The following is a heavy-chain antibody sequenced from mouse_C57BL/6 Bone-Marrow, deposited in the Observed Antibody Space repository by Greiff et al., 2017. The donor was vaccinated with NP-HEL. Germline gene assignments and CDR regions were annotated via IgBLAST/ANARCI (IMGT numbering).Heavy chain of an antibody. CDR1: GFTFSSDG. CDR3: ARHYYGSSHDY. Sequence: EVMLVESGGDLVKPGGSLKLSCAASGFTFSSDGMSWVRQTPDKRLEWVATISSGGSYTYYPDSVKGRFTISRDNAKNTLYLQMSSLKSEDTAMYYCARHYYGSSHDYWGQGTTLTVSS. D-gene: IGHD1-1*01. J-gene: IGHJ2*01. CDR2: ISSGGSYT. V-gene: IGHV5-6*01.